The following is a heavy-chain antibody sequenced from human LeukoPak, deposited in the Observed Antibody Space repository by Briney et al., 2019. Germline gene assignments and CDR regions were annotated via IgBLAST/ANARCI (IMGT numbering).Heavy chain of an antibody. V-gene: IGHV3-30*02. CDR3: AKDRTVVVAAYGGWFDP. CDR2: MRHDGSNE. J-gene: IGHJ5*02. D-gene: IGHD2-15*01. Sequence: PGGSLRLSCAASGITFSTSGMHWVRQAPGRGLEWVAFMRHDGSNEKYADSVKGRFTISRDNSKNTLYLQMNSLIVEDTAVYYCAKDRTVVVAAYGGWFDPRGQGTLVTVSS. CDR1: GITFSTSG.